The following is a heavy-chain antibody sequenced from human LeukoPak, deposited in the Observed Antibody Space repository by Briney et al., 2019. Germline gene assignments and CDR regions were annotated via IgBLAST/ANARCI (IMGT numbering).Heavy chain of an antibody. D-gene: IGHD3-22*01. V-gene: IGHV4-59*05. CDR2: IYYSGST. CDR3: ASPYYYDSTGWAFDI. J-gene: IGHJ3*02. Sequence: GSLRLSCAASGFTFSSYGLNWVRQAPGKGLEWTGSIYYSGSTYYNPSLKSRVTISVDTSKNQFSLKLSSVTAADTAVYYCASPYYYDSTGWAFDIWGQGTMVTVSS. CDR1: GFTFSSYG.